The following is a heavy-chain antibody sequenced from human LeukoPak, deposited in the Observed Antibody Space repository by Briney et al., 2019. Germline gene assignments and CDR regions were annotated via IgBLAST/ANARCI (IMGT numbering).Heavy chain of an antibody. D-gene: IGHD3-3*01. CDR3: ARDSSITIFGVLIMGNWFDP. CDR1: GYSFTAFY. J-gene: IGHJ5*02. Sequence: ASVKVSCKTSGYSFTAFYIHWVRQAPGQGLEWMGIINPSGGRTSYAQKFQGRVTMTRDTSTSTVYMELSSLRSEDTAVYYCARDSSITIFGVLIMGNWFDPWGQGTLVTVSS. V-gene: IGHV1-46*01. CDR2: INPSGGRT.